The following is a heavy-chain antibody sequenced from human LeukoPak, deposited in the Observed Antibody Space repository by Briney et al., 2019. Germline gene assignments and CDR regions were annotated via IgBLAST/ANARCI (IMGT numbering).Heavy chain of an antibody. Sequence: SETLSLTCTVSGGSVSSGSYYWSWLRQPPGKGLEWIGYNYYSGSTNYNPSLKSRVTISVDTSKNQFSLKLSSVTAADTAVYYCSRAPVASDAIDIWGQGTMVTVSS. CDR1: GGSVSSGSYY. V-gene: IGHV4-61*01. J-gene: IGHJ3*02. D-gene: IGHD5-12*01. CDR3: SRAPVASDAIDI. CDR2: NYYSGST.